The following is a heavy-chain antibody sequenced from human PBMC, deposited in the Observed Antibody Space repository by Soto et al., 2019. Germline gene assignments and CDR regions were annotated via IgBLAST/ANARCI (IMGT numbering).Heavy chain of an antibody. CDR2: ISAYNGNT. V-gene: IGHV1-18*01. D-gene: IGHD2-2*01. CDR1: GYTFTSYG. J-gene: IGHJ6*02. Sequence: ASVKVSCKAFGYTFTSYGISWVRQAPGQGLEWMGWISAYNGNTNYAQKLQGRVTMTTDTSTSTAYMELRSLRSDDTAVYYCARTDIVVVPAARDYYYGMDVWGQGTTVTVSS. CDR3: ARTDIVVVPAARDYYYGMDV.